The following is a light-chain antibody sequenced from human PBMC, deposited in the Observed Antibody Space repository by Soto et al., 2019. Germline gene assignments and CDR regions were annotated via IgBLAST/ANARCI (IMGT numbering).Light chain of an antibody. V-gene: IGLV2-14*01. J-gene: IGLJ2*01. CDR3: SSYTTSSTLV. CDR2: EVS. CDR1: SSDVGGYNY. Sequence: QSVLTQPASVSGSPGQSITISCTGSSSDVGGYNYVSWYQHHPGKAPKVMIYEVSNRPSGVSIRFSGSKSGNTASLTISGLQAEDEADYYCSSYTTSSTLVFGGGTKLTVL.